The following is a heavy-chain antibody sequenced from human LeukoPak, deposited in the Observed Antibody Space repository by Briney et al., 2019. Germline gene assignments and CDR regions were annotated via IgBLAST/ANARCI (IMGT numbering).Heavy chain of an antibody. J-gene: IGHJ4*02. CDR2: INPNTGNP. Sequence: ASVKVSCKASGYTFTSYAMNWVRQAPGQGLEWMGWINPNTGNPTYAQAFTGRFVFSLDTSVSTTYLQISSLKAEDTAAYYCARACQPLGGLSFPDYWGQGTLVTVSS. V-gene: IGHV7-4-1*02. CDR1: GYTFTSYA. CDR3: ARACQPLGGLSFPDY. D-gene: IGHD3-16*02.